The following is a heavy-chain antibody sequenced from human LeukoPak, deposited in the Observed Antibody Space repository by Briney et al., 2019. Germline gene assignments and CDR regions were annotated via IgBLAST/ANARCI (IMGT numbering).Heavy chain of an antibody. CDR3: ATLVTKLGYCYYGMDV. CDR1: GYTLTELS. D-gene: IGHD2-21*02. J-gene: IGHJ6*02. CDR2: FDPEDGET. V-gene: IGHV1-24*01. Sequence: ASVKVSCKVSGYTLTELSMHWVRQAPGKGLEWMGGFDPEDGETIYAQKFQGRVTMTEDTSTDTAYMELSSLRSEDTAVYYCATLVTKLGYCYYGMDVWGQGTTVTVSS.